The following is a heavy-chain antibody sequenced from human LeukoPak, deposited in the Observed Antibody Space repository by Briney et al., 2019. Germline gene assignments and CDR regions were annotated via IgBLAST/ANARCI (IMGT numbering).Heavy chain of an antibody. D-gene: IGHD5-18*01. J-gene: IGHJ5*02. V-gene: IGHV4-39*07. Sequence: SETLSLTCTVSGGSISGSSYYWGWIRQPPGKGLEWIGNIYYSGSTYYNPSLKSRVTISVDTSKNQFSLKLSSVTAADTAVYYCARDRGYSYGYSRFDPWGQGTLVTVSS. CDR2: IYYSGST. CDR3: ARDRGYSYGYSRFDP. CDR1: GGSISGSSYY.